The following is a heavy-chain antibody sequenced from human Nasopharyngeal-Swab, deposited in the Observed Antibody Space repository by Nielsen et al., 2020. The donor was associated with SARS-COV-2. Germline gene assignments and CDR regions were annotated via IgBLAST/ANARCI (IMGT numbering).Heavy chain of an antibody. V-gene: IGHV1-46*01. Sequence: WVRQAPGQGLEWMGIINPSGGSTSYAQKFQGRVTMTRDTSTSTVYMELSSPRSEDTAVYYCARDQGIVGATSAFDIWGQGTMVTVSS. D-gene: IGHD1-26*01. J-gene: IGHJ3*02. CDR2: INPSGGST. CDR3: ARDQGIVGATSAFDI.